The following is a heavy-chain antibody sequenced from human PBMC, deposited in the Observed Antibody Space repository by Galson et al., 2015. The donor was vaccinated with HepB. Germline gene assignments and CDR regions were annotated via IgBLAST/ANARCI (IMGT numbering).Heavy chain of an antibody. CDR3: AREILLWSGYFPFEY. CDR1: GYTFNSYITNYG. CDR2: ISGFNGNT. D-gene: IGHD3-3*01. V-gene: IGHV1-18*04. J-gene: IGHJ4*02. Sequence: SVKVSCKASGYTFNSYITNYGISWVRQAPGQGLEWMGWISGFNGNTQYAPKFRGRVTMTSDTSTSTAYLELRSLRSDDTAVYYCAREILLWSGYFPFEYWGQGTLVTVSS.